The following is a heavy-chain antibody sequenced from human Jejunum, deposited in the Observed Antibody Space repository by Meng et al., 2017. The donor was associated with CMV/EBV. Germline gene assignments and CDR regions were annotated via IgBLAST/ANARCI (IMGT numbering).Heavy chain of an antibody. CDR1: GVTFNNYA. CDR3: AKNSGSGWLTPSDY. D-gene: IGHD6-19*01. V-gene: IGHV3-23*01. Sequence: EVQLLESGGGLVQPGGSLRLSCAASGVTFNNYAVIWVRQAPGKGLEWVSAISGSGASTYYADSVRGRFTISRDNSKNTVYLQMNSLRAEDTAVYYCAKNSGSGWLTPSDYWGQGTLVTVSA. CDR2: ISGSGAST. J-gene: IGHJ4*02.